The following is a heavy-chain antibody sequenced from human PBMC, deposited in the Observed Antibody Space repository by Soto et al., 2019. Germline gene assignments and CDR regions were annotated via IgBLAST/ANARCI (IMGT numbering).Heavy chain of an antibody. J-gene: IGHJ6*02. CDR1: GYTLTELS. CDR3: ATKPAGTIFGVVIKYYGMDV. V-gene: IGHV1-24*01. D-gene: IGHD3-3*01. CDR2: FDPEDGET. Sequence: ASVKVSCKVSGYTLTELSMHWVRQAPGKGLEWMGGFDPEDGETIYAQKLQGRVTMTEDTSTDTAYKELSSLRSEDTAVYFCATKPAGTIFGVVIKYYGMDVWGQGTTVTVSS.